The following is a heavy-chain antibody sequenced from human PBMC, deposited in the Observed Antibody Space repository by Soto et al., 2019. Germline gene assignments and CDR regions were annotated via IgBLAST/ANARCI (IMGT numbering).Heavy chain of an antibody. D-gene: IGHD6-19*01. Sequence: VGSLRLSCAASGFTFSSYGMHWVRQAPGKGLEWVAVISYDGSNKYYADSVKGRFTISRDNSKNTLYLQMNSLRAEDTAVYYCAKDRASGFGQWLIVWYYYYGMEVWGRGTTVTV. J-gene: IGHJ6*01. V-gene: IGHV3-30*18. CDR2: ISYDGSNK. CDR3: AKDRASGFGQWLIVWYYYYGMEV. CDR1: GFTFSSYG.